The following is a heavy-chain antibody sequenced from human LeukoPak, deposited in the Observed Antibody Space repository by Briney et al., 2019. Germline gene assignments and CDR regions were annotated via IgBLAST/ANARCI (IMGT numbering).Heavy chain of an antibody. V-gene: IGHV1-46*01. Sequence: ASVKVSCKASGYTFTSYYMHWVRQAPGRGLEWMGIINPSGGSTSYAQKFQGRVTMTRDTSTSTVYMELSSLRSEDTAVYYCARDLIPSVVAASGIDYWGQGTLVTVSS. J-gene: IGHJ4*02. D-gene: IGHD2-15*01. CDR1: GYTFTSYY. CDR3: ARDLIPSVVAASGIDY. CDR2: INPSGGST.